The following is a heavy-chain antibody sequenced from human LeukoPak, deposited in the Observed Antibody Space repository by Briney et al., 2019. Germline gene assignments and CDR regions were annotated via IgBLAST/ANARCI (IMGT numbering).Heavy chain of an antibody. J-gene: IGHJ5*01. CDR3: TRDWDPYDFDS. D-gene: IGHD3-3*01. V-gene: IGHV3-74*01. CDR1: GFTFSRHY. CDR2: VNGVGTDK. Sequence: GGSLRLSCAASGFTFSRHYMHWVRQAPGKGLAWVSRVNGVGTDKIYADSVKGRFTISRDNAKNTLYLQMNSLRVEDTAMYYCTRDWDPYDFDSWGQGVLVTVSS.